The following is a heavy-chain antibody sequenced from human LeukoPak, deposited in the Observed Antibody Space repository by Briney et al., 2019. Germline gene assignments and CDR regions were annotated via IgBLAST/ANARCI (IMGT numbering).Heavy chain of an antibody. V-gene: IGHV4-4*07. CDR3: ARCPSGGYYYYYMDV. Sequence: SETLSLTCTVSGGSISSYYWGWIRQPAGKGLEWIGRIYTSGSTNYNPSLKSRVTMSVDTSKNQFSLKLSSVTAADTAVYYCARCPSGGYYYYYMDVWGKGTTVTVSS. D-gene: IGHD3-16*01. CDR1: GGSISSYY. J-gene: IGHJ6*03. CDR2: IYTSGST.